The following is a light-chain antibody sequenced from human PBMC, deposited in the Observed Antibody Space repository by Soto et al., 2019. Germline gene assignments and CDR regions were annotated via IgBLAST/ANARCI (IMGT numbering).Light chain of an antibody. V-gene: IGLV2-14*03. J-gene: IGLJ1*01. CDR3: NSYTGSATPYV. CDR1: TSDVGGYNY. CDR2: DVT. Sequence: QSALTQPASVSGSPGQSSTISCTGTTSDVGGYNYVSWYQPHPDKDPKLVIYDVTNRPSGVSKRFSGSKAGNTASLTISGLQAEDEADYYCNSYTGSATPYVFGTGTKLTVL.